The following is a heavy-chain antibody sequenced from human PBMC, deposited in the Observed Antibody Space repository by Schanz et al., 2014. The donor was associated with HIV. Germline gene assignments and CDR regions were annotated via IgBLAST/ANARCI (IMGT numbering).Heavy chain of an antibody. Sequence: EVLLLESGGGLVQPGGSLRLSCVGSGFIIDNYWMSWVRQAPGSGLEWVANIKPDGSETYYVGSVRGRFTISRDNAKNSLYLQMTGLKAEDTAVYYCARAMLISGTGYWTGENYWGQGTLVIVSS. CDR3: ARAMLISGTGYWTGENY. D-gene: IGHD3-10*01. CDR2: IKPDGSET. J-gene: IGHJ4*02. V-gene: IGHV3-7*01. CDR1: GFIIDNYW.